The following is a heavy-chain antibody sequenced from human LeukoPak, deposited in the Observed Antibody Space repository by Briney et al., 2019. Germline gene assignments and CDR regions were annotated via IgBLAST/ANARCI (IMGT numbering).Heavy chain of an antibody. Sequence: GGSLRLSCAASGFTFSSYAMSWVRQAPGKGLEWVSAISGSGGSTYYADSVKGRFTISRDNSKNTPYLQMNSLRAEDTAVYYCANRRSGWNPYYCYGMDVWGQGTTVTVSS. D-gene: IGHD6-19*01. CDR2: ISGSGGST. V-gene: IGHV3-23*01. CDR3: ANRRSGWNPYYCYGMDV. J-gene: IGHJ6*02. CDR1: GFTFSSYA.